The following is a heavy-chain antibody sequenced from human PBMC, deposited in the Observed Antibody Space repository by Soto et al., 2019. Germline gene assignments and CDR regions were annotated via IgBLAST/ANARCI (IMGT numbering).Heavy chain of an antibody. V-gene: IGHV3-7*01. CDR3: ARAGYCGPGCYYYFDY. CDR1: GFTFGSYW. CDR2: IKPDGSAT. J-gene: IGHJ4*02. D-gene: IGHD2-21*02. Sequence: GGSLRLSXAVSGFTFGSYWMNWVRLIPGKGLEWVAYIKPDGSATYYVDSVKGRFTISRDNAKNSLYLQMNSLRVEDTSVYYCARAGYCGPGCYYYFDYWGQGTLVTVSS.